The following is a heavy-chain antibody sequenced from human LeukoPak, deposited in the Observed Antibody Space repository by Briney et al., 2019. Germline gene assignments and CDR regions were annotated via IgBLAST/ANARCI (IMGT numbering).Heavy chain of an antibody. J-gene: IGHJ4*02. CDR2: INEDGSEK. Sequence: PGGTLSFTCEASGFTFSSNWMSWVRQAPGKGLEWVANINEDGSEKYYVESVKGRFTVSRDNAKNSLYLQMDSLRAEDTAVYYCARDGPHYDFWSGPAYWGQGTLVTVSS. D-gene: IGHD3-3*01. CDR1: GFTFSSNW. CDR3: ARDGPHYDFWSGPAY. V-gene: IGHV3-7*05.